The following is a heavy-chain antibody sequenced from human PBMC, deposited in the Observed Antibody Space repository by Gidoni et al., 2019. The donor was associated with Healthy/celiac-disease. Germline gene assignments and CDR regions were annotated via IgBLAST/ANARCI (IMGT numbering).Heavy chain of an antibody. J-gene: IGHJ2*01. CDR1: GGSIRSGGYS. CDR3: AREAYSYGYSFFDL. V-gene: IGHV4-30-4*07. D-gene: IGHD5-18*01. Sequence: QVHLQESGPGLVKPSRHLSRTCAASGGSIRSGGYSWSWIRQPPGTGLEWIWYIYYSGSTYYNPSLKSRVTIAVDTSKNQFSLKLSAVTAADTAVYYCAREAYSYGYSFFDLWGRGTLVTVSS. CDR2: IYYSGST.